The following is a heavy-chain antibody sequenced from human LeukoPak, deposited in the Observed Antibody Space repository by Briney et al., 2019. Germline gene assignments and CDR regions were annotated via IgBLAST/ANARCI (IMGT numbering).Heavy chain of an antibody. CDR2: ISSSSSTI. CDR3: ARDQQATWYYYDSSGYYGNLDY. D-gene: IGHD3-22*01. CDR1: GFTFSNHS. V-gene: IGHV3-48*02. J-gene: IGHJ4*02. Sequence: GGSLRLSCAGSGFTFSNHSMSWVRQAPGKGLEWVSYISSSSSTIYYADSVKGRFTISRDNAKNSLYLQMNSLRDEDTAVYYCARDQQATWYYYDSSGYYGNLDYWGQGTLVTVSS.